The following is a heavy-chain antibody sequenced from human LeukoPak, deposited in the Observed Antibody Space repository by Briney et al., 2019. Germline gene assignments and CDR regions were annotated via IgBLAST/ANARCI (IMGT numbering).Heavy chain of an antibody. Sequence: GGSLRLSCPVSEITFSKYWIHWVRQAPGKGLLWVSRISSDWTTTTYADFVKGRFTISRDDAKNTVYLQMNSLRAEDTAVYYCAKDGGLWVSAHWGDSWGRGTLVTVSS. J-gene: IGHJ4*02. CDR1: EITFSKYW. CDR2: ISSDWTTT. CDR3: AKDGGLWVSAHWGDS. V-gene: IGHV3-74*01. D-gene: IGHD7-27*01.